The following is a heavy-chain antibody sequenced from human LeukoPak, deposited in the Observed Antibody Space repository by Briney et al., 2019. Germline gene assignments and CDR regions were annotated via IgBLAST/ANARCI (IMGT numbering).Heavy chain of an antibody. J-gene: IGHJ4*02. CDR1: GYTFTGYY. CDR2: INPNSGCT. Sequence: ASVKVSCKASGYTFTGYYMHWVRQAPGQGLEWMGWINPNSGCTNYAQKFQGRVTITRDTSISTAYLELSRLRSDETAVYYCARSNYYGSGSYRYSFDYWGQGTLVTVSS. V-gene: IGHV1-2*02. D-gene: IGHD3-10*01. CDR3: ARSNYYGSGSYRYSFDY.